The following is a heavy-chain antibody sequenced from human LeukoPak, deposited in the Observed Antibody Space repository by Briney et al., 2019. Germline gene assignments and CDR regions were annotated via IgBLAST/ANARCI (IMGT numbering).Heavy chain of an antibody. CDR1: GFTFSSYG. J-gene: IGHJ4*02. D-gene: IGHD3-10*01. CDR3: AKGVGVLLWFGELLNDYFDY. Sequence: GRSLRLSCAASGFTFSSYGMRWVRQAPGKGLEWVAVISYDGSNKYYADSVKGRFTISRDNSKNTLYLQMNSLRAEDTAVYYCAKGVGVLLWFGELLNDYFDYWGQGTLVTVSS. V-gene: IGHV3-30*18. CDR2: ISYDGSNK.